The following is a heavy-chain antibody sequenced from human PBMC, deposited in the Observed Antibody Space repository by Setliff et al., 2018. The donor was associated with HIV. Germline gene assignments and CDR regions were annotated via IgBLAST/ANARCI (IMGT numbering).Heavy chain of an antibody. CDR1: GFSLSTSGVG. CDR2: IYWDDDK. Sequence: SGPTLVNPTQTLTLTCTFSGFSLSTSGVGVGWIRQPPGKALEWLALIYWDDDKRYSPSLESRLTITKETSKNQLVLTMTNMDPVGTATYYCAQSYCSSTSCYRHCCYYMDVWGKGTTVTVSS. CDR3: AQSYCSSTSCYRHCCYYMDV. D-gene: IGHD2-2*01. J-gene: IGHJ6*03. V-gene: IGHV2-5*02.